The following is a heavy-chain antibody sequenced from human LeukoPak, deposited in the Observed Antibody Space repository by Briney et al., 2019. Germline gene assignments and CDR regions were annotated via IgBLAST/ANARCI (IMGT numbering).Heavy chain of an antibody. CDR3: ARVRSSGWGKGFDY. CDR2: IRYDGSNK. V-gene: IGHV3-30*02. Sequence: GGSLRLSCAASGFTFSSYGMHWVRQAPGKGLEWVAFIRYDGSNKYYADSVKGRFTISRDNSKNTLYLQMNSLTAADTAMYYCARVRSSGWGKGFDYWGQGTLVTVSS. D-gene: IGHD6-19*01. CDR1: GFTFSSYG. J-gene: IGHJ4*02.